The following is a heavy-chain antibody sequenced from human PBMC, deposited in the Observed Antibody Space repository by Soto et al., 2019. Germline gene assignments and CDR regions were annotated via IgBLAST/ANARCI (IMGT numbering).Heavy chain of an antibody. D-gene: IGHD1-26*01. CDR2: IYYSGST. CDR1: GGSISSYY. V-gene: IGHV4-59*01. J-gene: IGHJ4*02. CDR3: ARGAVGATTH. Sequence: QVQLQESGPGLVKPSETLSLTCTVSGGSISSYYWSWIRQPPGKGLEWIGYIYYSGSTNYNPSLKSRVTISVDTSKNQFSLKLSSVTAADTAVYYCARGAVGATTHWGQGTLVTVSS.